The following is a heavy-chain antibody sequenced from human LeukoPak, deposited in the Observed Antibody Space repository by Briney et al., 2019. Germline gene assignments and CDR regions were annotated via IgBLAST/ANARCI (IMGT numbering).Heavy chain of an antibody. J-gene: IGHJ4*02. D-gene: IGHD3-16*02. CDR1: GGSISSYH. CDR2: IYYSGST. CDR3: ARAYDYVWGSYRFDY. V-gene: IGHV4-59*01. Sequence: PSETLSLTCTVSGGSISSYHWSWIRQPPGKGLEWIGYIYYSGSTNYNPSLKSRVTISVDTSKNQFSLKLSSVTAADTAVYYCARAYDYVWGSYRFDYWGQGTLVTVSS.